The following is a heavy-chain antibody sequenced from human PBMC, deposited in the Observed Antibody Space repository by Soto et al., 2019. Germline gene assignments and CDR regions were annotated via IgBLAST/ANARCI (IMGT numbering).Heavy chain of an antibody. J-gene: IGHJ4*02. Sequence: SETLSLTCTVSGGSISSYYWSWIRQPPGKGLEWIGYIYYSGSTYYNPSLKSRVTISVDTSKNQFSLKLSSVTATDTAVYYCAEKNYGNTYYFAYGAREPGFPVSS. D-gene: IGHD4-17*01. V-gene: IGHV4-59*08. CDR1: GGSISSYY. CDR2: IYYSGST. CDR3: AEKNYGNTYYFAY.